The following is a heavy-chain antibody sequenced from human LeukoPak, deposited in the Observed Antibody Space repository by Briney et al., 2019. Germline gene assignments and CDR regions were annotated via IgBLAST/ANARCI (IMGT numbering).Heavy chain of an antibody. CDR1: GGSISSYY. J-gene: IGHJ4*02. CDR3: ARTGDSSGYYYYYLDN. D-gene: IGHD3-22*01. CDR2: IYYSGST. V-gene: IGHV4-59*01. Sequence: SETLSLTCTVSGGSISSYYWSWIRQPPGKGLEWIGYIYYSGSTNYNPSLKSRVTISVDRSKSQFSLKLSSVTAADTAVYYCARTGDSSGYYYYYLDNWGQGTLVTVSS.